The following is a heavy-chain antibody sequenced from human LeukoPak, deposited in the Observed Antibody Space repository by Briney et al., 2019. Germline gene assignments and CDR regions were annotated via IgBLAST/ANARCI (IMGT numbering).Heavy chain of an antibody. J-gene: IGHJ4*02. Sequence: SETLSLTFTVSGGSISSSSYYWGWIRQPPGKGLEWIGSIYYSGSTYYNPSLKSRVTISVDTSKNQFSLKLRSITAADTAVYYCARVRGAVAIDYWGQGTLVTVSS. CDR1: GGSISSSSYY. CDR3: ARVRGAVAIDY. D-gene: IGHD6-19*01. V-gene: IGHV4-39*07. CDR2: IYYSGST.